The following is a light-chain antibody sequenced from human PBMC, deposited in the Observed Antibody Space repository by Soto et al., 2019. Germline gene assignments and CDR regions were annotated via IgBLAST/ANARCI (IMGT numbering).Light chain of an antibody. CDR3: QQRSNWPPIT. Sequence: EIVLTQSPATLSLSPGERATLSCRASQSVSNYLAWYQQKPGQAPRLLIYDASNRATGIPARFSGSGSGTEFTLTISSLEPEDFAVYYCQQRSNWPPITFGQGTRLEI. V-gene: IGKV3-11*01. CDR2: DAS. J-gene: IGKJ5*01. CDR1: QSVSNY.